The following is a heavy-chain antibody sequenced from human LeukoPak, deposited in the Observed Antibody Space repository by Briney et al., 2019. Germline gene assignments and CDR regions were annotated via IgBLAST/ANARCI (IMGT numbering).Heavy chain of an antibody. CDR2: TNSDGNST. J-gene: IGHJ4*02. CDR1: GFTFSSYW. Sequence: GGSLRLSCAASGFTFSSYWMHWVRQPPGRGLVWVSRTNSDGNSTRYADSVKGRFTISRDNAKNTLYLQMNSLRAEDTAVYYCAKNHQADYWGQGILVTVSS. D-gene: IGHD2-2*01. CDR3: AKNHQADY. V-gene: IGHV3-74*01.